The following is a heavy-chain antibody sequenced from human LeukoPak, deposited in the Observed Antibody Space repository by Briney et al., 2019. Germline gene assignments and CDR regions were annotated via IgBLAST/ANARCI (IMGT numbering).Heavy chain of an antibody. CDR3: ARGGPYPTVTLTY. CDR1: GYTFTSYD. Sequence: ASVKVSCKASGYTFTSYDINWVRQATGQGLEWMGWMNPNSGNTGYAQKFQGRVTMTRDTSTSTVYMELSSLRSEDTAVYYCARGGPYPTVTLTYWGQGTLVTVSS. V-gene: IGHV1-8*01. CDR2: MNPNSGNT. D-gene: IGHD4-11*01. J-gene: IGHJ4*02.